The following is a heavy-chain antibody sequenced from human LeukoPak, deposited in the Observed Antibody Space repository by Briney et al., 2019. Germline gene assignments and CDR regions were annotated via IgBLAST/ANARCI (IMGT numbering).Heavy chain of an antibody. Sequence: GGSLRLSCAASGFRFSSYSMNWVRKAPGKGQEWVSAISGSGGSTYYADSVKGRITVSRDNSKNTLYLQMNSLRAEDTAVYYCSKDLILGRIADAFDIWGQGTMVTVSS. D-gene: IGHD3/OR15-3a*01. CDR1: GFRFSSYS. CDR2: ISGSGGST. CDR3: SKDLILGRIADAFDI. J-gene: IGHJ3*02. V-gene: IGHV3-23*01.